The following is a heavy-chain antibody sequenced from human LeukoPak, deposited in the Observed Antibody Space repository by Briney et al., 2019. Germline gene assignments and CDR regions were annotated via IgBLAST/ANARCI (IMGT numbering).Heavy chain of an antibody. CDR3: ARAVGPYDY. CDR1: GFTFSSYW. V-gene: IGHV3-74*01. D-gene: IGHD3-10*01. CDR2: INSDGSSI. J-gene: IGHJ4*02. Sequence: GGSLRLSCAASGFTFSSYWMSWVRQAPGKGLVWVSRINSDGSSISYADSVKGRITISRDNAKNTLYLQMNSLRAEDTAVYFCARAVGPYDYWGQGTLVTVSS.